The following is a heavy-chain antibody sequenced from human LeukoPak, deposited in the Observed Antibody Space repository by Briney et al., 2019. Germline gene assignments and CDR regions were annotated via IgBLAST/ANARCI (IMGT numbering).Heavy chain of an antibody. CDR2: IRYDGSNK. J-gene: IGHJ5*02. V-gene: IGHV3-30*02. CDR1: GFTFSSYG. Sequence: GGSLRLSXAASGFTFSSYGMHWVRQAPGKGLEWVAFIRYDGSNKYYADSVKGRFTISRDNSKNTLYLQMNSLRAEDTAVYYCAKDLVVVVPADNWFDPWGQGTLVTVSS. CDR3: AKDLVVVVPADNWFDP. D-gene: IGHD2-2*01.